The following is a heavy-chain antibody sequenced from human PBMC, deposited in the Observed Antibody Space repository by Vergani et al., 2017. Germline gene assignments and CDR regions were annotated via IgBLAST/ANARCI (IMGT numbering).Heavy chain of an antibody. CDR2: IRSKAYGGTT. V-gene: IGHV3-49*04. J-gene: IGHJ5*02. CDR3: TRDAGWELQLWFDP. D-gene: IGHD1-26*01. Sequence: EVQLVESGGGLVQPGRSLRLSCTASGFTFGDYAMSWVRQAPGKGLEWVGFIRSKAYGGTTEYAASVKGRFTISRDDSKSIAYLQMNSLKTEDTAVYYCTRDAGWELQLWFDPWGQGTLVTVSS. CDR1: GFTFGDYA.